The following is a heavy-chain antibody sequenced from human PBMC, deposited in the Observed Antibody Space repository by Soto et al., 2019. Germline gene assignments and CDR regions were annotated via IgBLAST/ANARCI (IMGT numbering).Heavy chain of an antibody. D-gene: IGHD6-13*01. V-gene: IGHV3-15*01. Sequence: GGSLRLSCAASGFTFSNAWMSWVRQAPGKGLEWVGRIKSKTDGWTTDYAAPVKGRFTISRDDSKNTLYLQMNSLKTEDTAVYYCTTDSSRLDSSSWYHYYYYYYMDVWGKGTTVTVSS. J-gene: IGHJ6*03. CDR3: TTDSSRLDSSSWYHYYYYYYMDV. CDR1: GFTFSNAW. CDR2: IKSKTDGWTT.